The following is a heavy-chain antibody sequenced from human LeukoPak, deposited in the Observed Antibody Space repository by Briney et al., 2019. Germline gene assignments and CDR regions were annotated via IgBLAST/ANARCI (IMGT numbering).Heavy chain of an antibody. D-gene: IGHD2-2*01. J-gene: IGHJ1*01. CDR3: ARARYCSSTSCRGYFQH. CDR2: MNPNSGNT. Sequence: ASVKVSCKASGYTFTSYDINWVRQATGQGLEWMGWMNPNSGNTGYAQKFQGRVTMTRNTSISTAYMELSSLRSEDTAVYYCARARYCSSTSCRGYFQHWGQGTLVTVSS. V-gene: IGHV1-8*01. CDR1: GYTFTSYD.